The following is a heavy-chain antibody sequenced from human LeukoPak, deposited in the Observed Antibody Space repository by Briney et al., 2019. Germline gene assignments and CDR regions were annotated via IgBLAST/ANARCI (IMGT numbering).Heavy chain of an antibody. D-gene: IGHD3-16*01. J-gene: IGHJ6*02. V-gene: IGHV3-30*18. CDR3: AKAYGTIYGRGYYGMDV. Sequence: PGGSLRLSCAASGFTFSSYGMHWVRQAPGKGLEWVAVISYDGSNKYYADSVKGRFTISRDNSKNTLYLQMNSLRAEDTAVYYCAKAYGTIYGRGYYGMDVWGQGTTVTVSS. CDR2: ISYDGSNK. CDR1: GFTFSSYG.